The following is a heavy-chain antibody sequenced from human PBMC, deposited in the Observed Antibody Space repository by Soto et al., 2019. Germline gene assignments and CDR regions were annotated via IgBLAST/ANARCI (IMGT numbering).Heavy chain of an antibody. Sequence: QVQLVQSGAEVKKLGASVKVSCKASGYTFTSYGISWVRQAPGQGLEWMGLISAYNGNTNYAQKLQGRVTMTTDTSPSTDYMELMSLRSDDTAVYYCATSLGYCSGGSCYSSDYWGQGTLVTVSS. V-gene: IGHV1-18*01. CDR1: GYTFTSYG. J-gene: IGHJ4*02. D-gene: IGHD2-15*01. CDR3: ATSLGYCSGGSCYSSDY. CDR2: ISAYNGNT.